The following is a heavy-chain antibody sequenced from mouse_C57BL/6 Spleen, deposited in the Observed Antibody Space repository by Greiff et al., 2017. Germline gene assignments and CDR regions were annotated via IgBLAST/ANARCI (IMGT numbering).Heavy chain of an antibody. J-gene: IGHJ1*03. D-gene: IGHD1-1*01. Sequence: VQLQQPGAELVKPGASVKLSCKASGYTFTSYWMHWVKQRPGQGLEWIGMIHPNSGSTNYNEKFKSKATLTVDKSSSTAYMQLSSLTSGGSAVYYWARYELRGYFDVWGTGTTVTVSS. V-gene: IGHV1-64*01. CDR1: GYTFTSYW. CDR2: IHPNSGST. CDR3: ARYELRGYFDV.